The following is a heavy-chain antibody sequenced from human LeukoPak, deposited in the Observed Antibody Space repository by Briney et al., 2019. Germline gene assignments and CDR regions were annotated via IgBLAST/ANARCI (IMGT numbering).Heavy chain of an antibody. CDR3: ARGYSRAAFDI. CDR2: ISSTGGTI. CDR1: GFNFNTYT. Sequence: GGSLRLSCAASGFNFNTYTMNWVCQAPGKGLEWVSFISSTGGTIYYADSVKGRFTVSRDNAKNSLLLQMNSLRAEDTALYYCARGYSRAAFDIWGQGTMVTVSS. V-gene: IGHV3-48*01. D-gene: IGHD2-15*01. J-gene: IGHJ3*02.